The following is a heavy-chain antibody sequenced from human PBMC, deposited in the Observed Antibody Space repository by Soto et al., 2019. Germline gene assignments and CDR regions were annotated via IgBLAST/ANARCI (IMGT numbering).Heavy chain of an antibody. CDR1: GFTFSSYA. V-gene: IGHV3-30-3*01. CDR2: ISYDGSNK. Sequence: QVQLVESGGGVVQPGRSLRLSCAASGFTFSSYAMHWVRQAPGKGLEWVAVISYDGSNKYYADSVKGRFTISRDNSKNTLYLQINSLRAEDTAVYYCARDISGGSCYPDYWGQGTLVTVSS. CDR3: ARDISGGSCYPDY. J-gene: IGHJ4*02. D-gene: IGHD2-15*01.